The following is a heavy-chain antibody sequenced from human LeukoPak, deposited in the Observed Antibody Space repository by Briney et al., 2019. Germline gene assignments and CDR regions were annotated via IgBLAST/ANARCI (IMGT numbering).Heavy chain of an antibody. CDR2: IYYSGST. V-gene: IGHV4-30-4*07. J-gene: IGHJ4*02. D-gene: IGHD5-18*01. Sequence: PSETLSLTCTVSGYSISSGYSWSWIRQPPGKGLEWIGCIYYSGSTYYNPSLKSRVTISVDTSKNQFSLKLSSVTAADTAVYYCARVFGYSYGNDYWGQGTLVTVSS. CDR3: ARVFGYSYGNDY. CDR1: GYSISSGYS.